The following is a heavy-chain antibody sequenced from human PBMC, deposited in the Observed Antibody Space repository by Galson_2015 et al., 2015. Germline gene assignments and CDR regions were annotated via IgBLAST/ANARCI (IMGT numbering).Heavy chain of an antibody. CDR1: GYSFTSSW. J-gene: IGHJ4*02. CDR3: ARLGYCSRGTCHAFDY. D-gene: IGHD2-2*01. Sequence: QSGAEVKKPGESLKISCKGSGYSFTSSWIGWVRQMPGKGLEWMGIIYPGDSDTRYSPSFQGQVTISADKSISTAYLQWSSLKASDTAMYYGARLGYCSRGTCHAFDYWGQGNLVTVSS. CDR2: IYPGDSDT. V-gene: IGHV5-51*01.